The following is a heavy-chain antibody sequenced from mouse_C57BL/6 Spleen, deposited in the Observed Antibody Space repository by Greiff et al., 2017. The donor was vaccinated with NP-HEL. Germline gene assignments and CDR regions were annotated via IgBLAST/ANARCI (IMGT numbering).Heavy chain of an antibody. CDR2: IDPETGGT. CDR3: TRGDYYGSSYGYFDV. J-gene: IGHJ1*03. D-gene: IGHD1-1*01. CDR1: GYTFTDYE. Sequence: VQLQQSGAELVRPGASVTLSCKASGYTFTDYEMHWVKQTPVHGLEWIGAIDPETGGTAYNQKFKGKAILTADKSSSTAYMELRSLTSEDSAVYYCTRGDYYGSSYGYFDVWGTRTTVTVSS. V-gene: IGHV1-15*01.